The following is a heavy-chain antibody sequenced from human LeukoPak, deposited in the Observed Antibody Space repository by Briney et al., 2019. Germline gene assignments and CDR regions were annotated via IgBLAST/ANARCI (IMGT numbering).Heavy chain of an antibody. J-gene: IGHJ4*02. Sequence: GGSLRLSCAAFGFTFSSYGMHWVRQAPGKGLEWVAVIWYGGSDKYYADSVKGRFTISRDNSKNTLYLQMNSLRAEDTAVYYCATAPSGSGTFLDYWGQGTLVTVSS. CDR2: IWYGGSDK. CDR3: ATAPSGSGTFLDY. CDR1: GFTFSSYG. V-gene: IGHV3-33*01. D-gene: IGHD3-10*01.